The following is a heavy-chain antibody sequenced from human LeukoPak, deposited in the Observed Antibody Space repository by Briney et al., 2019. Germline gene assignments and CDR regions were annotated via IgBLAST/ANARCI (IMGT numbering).Heavy chain of an antibody. CDR3: ARSPRGALDY. J-gene: IGHJ4*02. CDR2: TYYRSKWYN. D-gene: IGHD3-16*01. CDR1: GDSVSSNSVV. V-gene: IGHV6-1*01. Sequence: SQTLSLTCAISGDSVSSNSVVWTLIRQSPSSGLEWLGRTYYRSKWYNDYAVSVKSRITINPNTSKNQFSLQLNSVTPEDTAVYYCARSPRGALDYWGQGTPVTVSS.